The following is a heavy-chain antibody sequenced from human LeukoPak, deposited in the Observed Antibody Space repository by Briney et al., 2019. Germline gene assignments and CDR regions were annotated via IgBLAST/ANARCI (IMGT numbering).Heavy chain of an antibody. CDR3: ARDHGGGIAVAGTERAYYFDY. Sequence: SQTLSLTCAISGDSVSSNNAAWNWIRQSPSRGLEWLGRTYYRSKWYNDYAVSVKSRITINPDTSKNQFSLQLNSVTPEDTAVYYCARDHGGGIAVAGTERAYYFDYWGQGTLVTVSS. CDR1: GDSVSSNNAA. V-gene: IGHV6-1*01. D-gene: IGHD6-19*01. CDR2: TYYRSKWYN. J-gene: IGHJ4*02.